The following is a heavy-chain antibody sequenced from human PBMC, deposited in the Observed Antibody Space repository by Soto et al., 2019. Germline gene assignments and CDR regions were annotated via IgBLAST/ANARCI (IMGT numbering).Heavy chain of an antibody. CDR2: IYATGTT. CDR1: GASISGFY. CDR3: VRDGTKTLRDWFDP. V-gene: IGHV4-4*07. J-gene: IGHJ5*02. Sequence: SETLSLTCTVSGASISGFYWSWIRKSAGKGLEWIGRIYATGTTDYNPSLKSRVMMSVDTSKKQFSLKLRSVAAADTAVYYCVRDGTKTLRDWFDPWGQGISVTVS. D-gene: IGHD1-1*01.